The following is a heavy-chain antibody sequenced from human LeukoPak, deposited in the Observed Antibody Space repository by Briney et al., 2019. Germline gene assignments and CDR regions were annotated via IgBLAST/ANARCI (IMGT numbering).Heavy chain of an antibody. CDR2: ISAYNGNT. J-gene: IGHJ4*02. V-gene: IGHV1-18*01. Sequence: AASVKVSCKASGYTFTSYGISWVRQAPGQGLEWMGWISAYNGNTNYAQKLQGRVTMTTDTSTSTAYMELSRLTSDDTAIYYCATDNPPYCNGGSCYFDWGQGTLVTVSS. CDR1: GYTFTSYG. D-gene: IGHD2-15*01. CDR3: ATDNPPYCNGGSCYFD.